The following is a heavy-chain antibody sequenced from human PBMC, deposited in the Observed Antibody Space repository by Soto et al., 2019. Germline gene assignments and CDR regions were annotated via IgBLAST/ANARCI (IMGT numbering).Heavy chain of an antibody. CDR1: GYTLTSDY. J-gene: IGHJ4*02. Sequence: GASVKVSCKASGYTLTSDYMHWVLQAPGQWLEWMGIINPSGGSTSYAQKFQGRVTMTRDTSTSTVYMELSSLRSEDTAVYYCARGGIHTIFGVPDPPYYWGQGTLVTVSS. D-gene: IGHD3-3*01. CDR3: ARGGIHTIFGVPDPPYY. CDR2: INPSGGST. V-gene: IGHV1-46*01.